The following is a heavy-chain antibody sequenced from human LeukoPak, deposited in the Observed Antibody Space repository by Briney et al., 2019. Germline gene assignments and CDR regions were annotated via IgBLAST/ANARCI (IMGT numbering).Heavy chain of an antibody. D-gene: IGHD3-22*01. CDR2: IYTSGST. CDR3: ARLRYDSSGYYPRIDY. V-gene: IGHV4-4*07. J-gene: IGHJ4*02. Sequence: SETLSLTCTVSGGSISSYYWSWIRQPAGKGLEWIGRIYTSGSTNYNPSLKSRVTISVDTSKNQFSLKLSSVTAADTAVYYCARLRYDSSGYYPRIDYWGQGTLVTVSS. CDR1: GGSISSYY.